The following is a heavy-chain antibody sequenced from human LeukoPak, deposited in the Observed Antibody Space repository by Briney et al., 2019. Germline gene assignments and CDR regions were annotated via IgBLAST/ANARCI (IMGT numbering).Heavy chain of an antibody. J-gene: IGHJ4*02. CDR3: ASTIAAAGEFDY. CDR2: ISYDGSNK. D-gene: IGHD6-13*01. V-gene: IGHV3-30-3*01. CDR1: GFTFSSYA. Sequence: GGSLRLSCAASGFTFSSYAMHWVRQAPGKGLEWVAVISYDGSNKYYADSVKGRFTISRDNSKNTLYLQMNSLRAEDTAVYYCASTIAAAGEFDYWGQGTLVTVSS.